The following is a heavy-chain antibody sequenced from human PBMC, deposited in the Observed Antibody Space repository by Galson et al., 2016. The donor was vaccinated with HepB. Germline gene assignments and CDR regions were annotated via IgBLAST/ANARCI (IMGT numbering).Heavy chain of an antibody. V-gene: IGHV4-4*02. CDR1: GGSISSSNW. Sequence: ETLSLTCAVSGGSISSSNWWTWVSQPQGQGLEWIGQIYHSGSTTYNPSLKSRVTISVDKSKNQFSLKLSSVTAADTAVYYCASKVRGLLVYWGQGTLVTVSS. CDR3: ASKVRGLLVY. CDR2: IYHSGST. J-gene: IGHJ4*02. D-gene: IGHD2-2*01.